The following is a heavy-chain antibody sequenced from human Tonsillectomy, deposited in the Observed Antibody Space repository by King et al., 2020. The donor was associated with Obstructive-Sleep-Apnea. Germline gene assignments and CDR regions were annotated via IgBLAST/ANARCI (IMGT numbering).Heavy chain of an antibody. CDR3: ARAPMVRGIIRWFDP. CDR1: GDSINSGGYY. D-gene: IGHD3-10*01. Sequence: VQLQESGPGLVKPSQTLSLTCTVSGDSINSGGYYWSWIRQHPGKGLEWIGNIYYTGSTYYSPSLKSRVTISVDTSKNQFSLNLSSVTAADTAVYYCARAPMVRGIIRWFDPWGQGTLVTVSS. J-gene: IGHJ5*02. V-gene: IGHV4-31*03. CDR2: IYYTGST.